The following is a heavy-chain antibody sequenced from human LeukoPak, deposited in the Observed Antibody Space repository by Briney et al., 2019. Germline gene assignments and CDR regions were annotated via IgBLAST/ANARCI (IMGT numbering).Heavy chain of an antibody. J-gene: IGHJ3*02. CDR3: ARRGTPGIQDAFDI. CDR2: ISGSGDTT. CDR1: GFTFSNYA. D-gene: IGHD2-15*01. Sequence: GWSLRLSCAAAGFTFSNYAIKGVRQAPGMELQWVSGISGSGDTTYYADSVKGRFAISRDNSKNTLYLELNSLRAEETAIYYCARRGTPGIQDAFDIWGQGTVVTISS. V-gene: IGHV3-23*01.